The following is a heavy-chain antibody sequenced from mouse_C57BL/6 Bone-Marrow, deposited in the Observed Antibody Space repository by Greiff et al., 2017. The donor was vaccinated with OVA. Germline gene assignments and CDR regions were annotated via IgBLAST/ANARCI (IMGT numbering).Heavy chain of an antibody. V-gene: IGHV1-62-2*01. D-gene: IGHD2-9*01. CDR3: ARHEEGRGSYYGYDPWYFDV. CDR2: FYPGSGSI. Sequence: QVQLQQSGAELVKPGASVKLSCKASGYTFTEYTIHWVKQRSGQGLEWIGWFYPGSGSIKYNEKFKDKATLTADKSSSTVYMELSRLTSEDSAVYFCARHEEGRGSYYGYDPWYFDVWGTGTTVTVSS. J-gene: IGHJ1*03. CDR1: GYTFTEYT.